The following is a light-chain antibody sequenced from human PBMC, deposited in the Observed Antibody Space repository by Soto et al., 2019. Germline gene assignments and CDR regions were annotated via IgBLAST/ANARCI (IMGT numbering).Light chain of an antibody. CDR3: QQYGSSAPIT. Sequence: EIVLTQSPGTLSLSPGERATLSCRASQIVSSSYLAWYQHKPGQAPRLLIYGASIRATGIPDRFSGSGSETDFTLTISRLEPEDFALYYCQQYGSSAPITFGQGTRLEIK. J-gene: IGKJ5*01. CDR1: QIVSSSY. CDR2: GAS. V-gene: IGKV3-20*01.